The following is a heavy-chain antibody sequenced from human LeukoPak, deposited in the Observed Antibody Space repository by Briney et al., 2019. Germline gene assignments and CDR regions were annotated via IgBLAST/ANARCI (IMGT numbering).Heavy chain of an antibody. CDR2: ISAYNGNT. CDR1: GYTFTSYG. J-gene: IGHJ6*02. D-gene: IGHD5-18*01. CDR3: ARGGHSYGYTDYYYGMDV. Sequence: ASVKVSCKASGYTFTSYGISWVRQAPGQGLEWMGWISAYNGNTNCAQKFQGRVTMTRDTSTSTVYMELSSLRSEDTAVYYCARGGHSYGYTDYYYGMDVWGQGTTVTVSS. V-gene: IGHV1-18*01.